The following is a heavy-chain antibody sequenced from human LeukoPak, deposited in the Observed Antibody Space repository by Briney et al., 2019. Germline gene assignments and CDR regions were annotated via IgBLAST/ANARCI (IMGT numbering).Heavy chain of an antibody. Sequence: GGSLRLSCAASGFTFDDYTMHWVRQAPGKGLEWVSLISWDGGRTYYADSVKGRFTISRDNSKNSLYLQMHSLRTEDTALYYCAKDIGIGDSGSYFDYWGQGTLVTVSS. V-gene: IGHV3-43*01. J-gene: IGHJ4*02. D-gene: IGHD1-26*01. CDR3: AKDIGIGDSGSYFDY. CDR2: ISWDGGRT. CDR1: GFTFDDYT.